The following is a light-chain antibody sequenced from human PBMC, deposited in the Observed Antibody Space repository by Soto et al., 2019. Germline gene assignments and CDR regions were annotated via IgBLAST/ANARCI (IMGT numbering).Light chain of an antibody. CDR2: DAS. J-gene: IGKJ1*01. V-gene: IGKV3-20*01. Sequence: EIVLMQSPGTLSLSPGERATLSCRASQSVNSWYLAWYQQKPGQAPRLLIYDASSRATGIPDRFSGSGSGTDFTLTISRLEPEDFAVYYCQQYNYSPTTFGQGTKVEIK. CDR1: QSVNSWY. CDR3: QQYNYSPTT.